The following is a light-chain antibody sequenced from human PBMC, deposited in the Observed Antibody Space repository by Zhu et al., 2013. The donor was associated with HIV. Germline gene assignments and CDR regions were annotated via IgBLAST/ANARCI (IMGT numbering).Light chain of an antibody. J-gene: IGLJ2*01. CDR3: QAWDSRTAV. Sequence: SYELTQPPSVSVSPGQTASITCSGDKLGNKYACWYQQKPGQSPVLVIYQDSERPSGIPERFSGSNSGNTATLTISGTQATDEADYYCQAWDSRTAVFGGGTKLTVL. CDR2: QDS. CDR1: KLGNKY. V-gene: IGLV3-1*01.